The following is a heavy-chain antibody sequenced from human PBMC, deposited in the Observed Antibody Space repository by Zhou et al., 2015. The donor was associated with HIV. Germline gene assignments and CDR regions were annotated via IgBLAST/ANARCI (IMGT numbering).Heavy chain of an antibody. CDR1: GPSFRYHG. J-gene: IGHJ2*01. V-gene: IGHV1-69*06. Sequence: QVHLMQSGAEVVKPGLSVTVSCKTSGPSFRYHGITWVRQAPGQGLEWMGGIIPILGTSQYAQKFQGRVTITADRSTSTAYLDLRSLRSEDTAVYYCARDRGGATRPGWRYFDLWGRGTLVTVSS. D-gene: IGHD6-6*01. CDR2: IIPILGTS. CDR3: ARDRGGATRPGWRYFDL.